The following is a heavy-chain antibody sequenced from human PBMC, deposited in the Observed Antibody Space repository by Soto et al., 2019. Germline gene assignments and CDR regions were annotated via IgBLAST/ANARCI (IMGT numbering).Heavy chain of an antibody. J-gene: IGHJ6*02. CDR3: ATYPYSSRWYYGMDV. D-gene: IGHD6-13*01. V-gene: IGHV1-69*13. Sequence: SVKVSCKASGGTFSSYAISWVRQAPGQGLEWMGGIIPIFGTANYAQKFQGRVTITADESTSTAYMELSSLRSEDTAVYYCATYPYSSRWYYGMDVPGQGSTVTVSS. CDR1: GGTFSSYA. CDR2: IIPIFGTA.